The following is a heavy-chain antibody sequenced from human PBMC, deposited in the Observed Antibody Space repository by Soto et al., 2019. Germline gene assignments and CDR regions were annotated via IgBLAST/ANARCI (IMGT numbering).Heavy chain of an antibody. Sequence: PSETLSLTCTVSGGSISSYYWSWIRQPPGKGLEWIGYIYYSGSTNYNPSLKSRVTISVDTSKNQFSLKLSSVTAADTAVYYCARHYYDSGGYYRYYFDYWGQGTLVTVSS. CDR1: GGSISSYY. CDR3: ARHYYDSGGYYRYYFDY. D-gene: IGHD3-22*01. J-gene: IGHJ4*02. V-gene: IGHV4-59*08. CDR2: IYYSGST.